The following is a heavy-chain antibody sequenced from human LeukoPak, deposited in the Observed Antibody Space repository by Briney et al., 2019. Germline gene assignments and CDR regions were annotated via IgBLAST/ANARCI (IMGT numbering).Heavy chain of an antibody. CDR3: ARDYCRSARCYNVDY. CDR1: GFTFSSYS. V-gene: IGHV3-21*01. J-gene: IGHJ4*02. D-gene: IGHD2-2*02. Sequence: GESLRLSCAASGFTFSSYSMNWVRQAPGKGLEWVSSINSNSTYIYYADSVKGRFTISRDNAKNSLYLQMNSLRAEDTAVYYCARDYCRSARCYNVDYWGQGSLVTVSS. CDR2: INSNSTYI.